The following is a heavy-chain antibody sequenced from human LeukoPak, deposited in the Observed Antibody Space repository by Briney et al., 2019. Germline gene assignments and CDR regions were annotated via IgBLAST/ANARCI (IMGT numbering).Heavy chain of an antibody. D-gene: IGHD3-10*01. Sequence: GGSLRLSCAASGFIFSSYEMNWVGQAAGKGLEWVSYISNSGKTIYYADPVKGRCTISRDNAKNSLYLQMNSLRAEDTAVYYCARDSYGSGSYVPNWFDPWGQGTLVTVSS. CDR3: ARDSYGSGSYVPNWFDP. CDR2: ISNSGKTI. CDR1: GFIFSSYE. V-gene: IGHV3-48*03. J-gene: IGHJ5*02.